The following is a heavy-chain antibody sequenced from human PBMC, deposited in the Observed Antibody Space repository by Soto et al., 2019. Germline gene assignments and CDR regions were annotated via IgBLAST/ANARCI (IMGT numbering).Heavy chain of an antibody. CDR1: GFTFSSYA. CDR3: AREYSLAVLAPGY. J-gene: IGHJ4*02. D-gene: IGHD2-8*02. Sequence: GGSLRLSCAASGFTFSSYAVHWVRQAPGKGLEWVAVISYDGSNKYYADSVKGRFTVSRDNSKNTLYLQMSSLRAEDTAVYYWAREYSLAVLAPGYWGQGTLVTVSS. V-gene: IGHV3-30-3*01. CDR2: ISYDGSNK.